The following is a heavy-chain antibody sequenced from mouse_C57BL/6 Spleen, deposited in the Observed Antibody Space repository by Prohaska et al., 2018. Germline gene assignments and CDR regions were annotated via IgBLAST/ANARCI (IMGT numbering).Heavy chain of an antibody. V-gene: IGHV1-50*01. CDR3: AIPRSY. CDR2: IDPSDSYT. CDR1: GYTFTSYW. Sequence: QVQLQQPGAELVKPGASVKLSCKASGYTFTSYWMQWVKQRPGQGLEWIGEIDPSDSYTNYNQKFKGKATLTVDTSSSTAYMQLSSLTSEDSAVYYCAIPRSYWGQGTTLTVSS. J-gene: IGHJ2*01.